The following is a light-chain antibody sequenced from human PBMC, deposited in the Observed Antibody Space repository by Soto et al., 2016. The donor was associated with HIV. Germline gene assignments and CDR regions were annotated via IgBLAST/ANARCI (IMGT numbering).Light chain of an antibody. CDR2: DDA. CDR1: NIGTKS. Sequence: SYELTQPPSVSVAPGTAASITCGGNNIGTKSVHWYQQKPGQASVLVVYDDADRPSGIPERFSGSNFGNTATLTISGVEAGDEADYYCQVWDITTDHRVFGTGTKVTVL. J-gene: IGLJ1*01. CDR3: QVWDITTDHRV. V-gene: IGLV3-21*01.